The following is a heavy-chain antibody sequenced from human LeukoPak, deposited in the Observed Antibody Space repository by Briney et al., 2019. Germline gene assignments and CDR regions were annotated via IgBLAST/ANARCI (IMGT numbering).Heavy chain of an antibody. CDR1: GGSIRSSSYY. CDR2: IYYSGVT. V-gene: IGHV4-39*01. J-gene: IGHJ4*02. CDR3: ARSPANMAGFDY. D-gene: IGHD2/OR15-2a*01. Sequence: ASETLSLTCTVSGGSIRSSSYYWGWIRQPPGKGLETIGAIYYSGVTYYNPSLKSRVTMSVDTSKNQFSLKLSSLTAADTAVYYCARSPANMAGFDYWGQGSLVTVSS.